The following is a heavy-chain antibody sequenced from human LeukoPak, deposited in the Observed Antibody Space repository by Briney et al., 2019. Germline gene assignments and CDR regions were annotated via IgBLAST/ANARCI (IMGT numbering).Heavy chain of an antibody. Sequence: PSETLTLTCTVSGGSISSYYWSWIRQPPGKGLEWIGYIYYSGSTNYNPSLKSRVTISVDTSKNQFSLKLSSVTAADTAVYYCARAEGIAVAGTGWWFDPWGQGTLVTVSS. V-gene: IGHV4-59*01. J-gene: IGHJ5*02. CDR2: IYYSGST. CDR3: ARAEGIAVAGTGWWFDP. CDR1: GGSISSYY. D-gene: IGHD6-19*01.